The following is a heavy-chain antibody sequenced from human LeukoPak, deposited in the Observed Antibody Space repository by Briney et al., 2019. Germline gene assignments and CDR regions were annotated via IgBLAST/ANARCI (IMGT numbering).Heavy chain of an antibody. CDR1: GFTFSNYG. V-gene: IGHV3-30*18. CDR3: AKDSSSSWFGGDSK. Sequence: GGSLRLSCAASGFTFSNYGLHWVRQAPGKGLEWVALSYDGSNKNYADSVKGRFTISRDNSKNTLYLQMNSLRAEDTAVYYCAKDSSSSWFGGDSKWGQGTLVTVSS. CDR2: SYDGSNK. J-gene: IGHJ4*02. D-gene: IGHD6-13*01.